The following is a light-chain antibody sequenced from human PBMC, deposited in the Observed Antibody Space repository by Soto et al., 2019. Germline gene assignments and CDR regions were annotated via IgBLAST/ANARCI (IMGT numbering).Light chain of an antibody. J-gene: IGLJ2*01. CDR2: SNT. CDR3: AAWDDRLNGPV. Sequence: QSVLTQQPSASGAPGQSVTISCSGSSSNIGSNTVNWYQQFPGMAPKLLIFSNTERPSGVPGRFSGSKSGTSGSLAISGLQSEDEADYYCAAWDDRLNGPVFGGGTKLTVL. CDR1: SSNIGSNT. V-gene: IGLV1-44*01.